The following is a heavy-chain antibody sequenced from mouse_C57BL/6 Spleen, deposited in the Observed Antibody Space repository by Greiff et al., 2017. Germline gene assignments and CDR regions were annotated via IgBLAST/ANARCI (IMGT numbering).Heavy chain of an antibody. CDR1: GFTFSIYA. D-gene: IGHD2-3*01. Sequence: EVMLVESGAGLVKPGGSLKFSCAASGFTFSIYAMSWVRQTPEKRLEWVAYISSGGDYIYYADTVKGRFTISRDNARNTLYLQMSSLKSEDTAMYYCTRDGYSWYFDVWGTGTTVTVSS. CDR3: TRDGYSWYFDV. CDR2: ISSGGDYI. V-gene: IGHV5-9-1*02. J-gene: IGHJ1*03.